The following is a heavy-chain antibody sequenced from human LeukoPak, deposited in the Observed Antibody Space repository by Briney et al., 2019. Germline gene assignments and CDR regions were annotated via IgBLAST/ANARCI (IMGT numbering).Heavy chain of an antibody. V-gene: IGHV3-7*01. CDR1: GFTFSSCW. CDR2: MNKDGSEK. Sequence: GGSLRLSCAASGFTFSSCWMGWVRQAPGKRPEWVANMNKDGSEKYYADSVKGRFTISRDNARNSVYLQMNSLRVEDTAVYYCARDPVEWEQLLDYWGQGTLVTVSS. D-gene: IGHD1-26*01. J-gene: IGHJ4*02. CDR3: ARDPVEWEQLLDY.